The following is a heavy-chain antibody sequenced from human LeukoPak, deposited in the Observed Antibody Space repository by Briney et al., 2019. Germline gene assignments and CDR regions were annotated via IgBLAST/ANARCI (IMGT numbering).Heavy chain of an antibody. CDR1: GGPISGYY. CDR2: VYYSGST. J-gene: IGHJ4*02. D-gene: IGHD4-23*01. Sequence: PSETLSLTCTVSGGPISGYYWTWIRQPPGKRLEWLGYVYYSGSTNYNPSLSSRGSFSIDTSKNQVSLNLNSVTAADTAVYYCARVMNGGNLDYGGQGTLVTVSA. V-gene: IGHV4-59*01. CDR3: ARVMNGGNLDY.